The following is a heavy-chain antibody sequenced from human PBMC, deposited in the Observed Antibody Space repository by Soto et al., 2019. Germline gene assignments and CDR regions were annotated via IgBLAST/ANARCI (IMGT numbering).Heavy chain of an antibody. CDR3: SNTGYGDYGGDY. CDR1: GFRLSDSG. J-gene: IGHJ4*02. V-gene: IGHV3-30*18. D-gene: IGHD4-17*01. CDR2: ISYDGNHK. Sequence: QVQLVESGGGVVQPGRSLRLSCAASGFRLSDSGMHWIRQAPGKGLEWAAFISYDGNHKFYAEAVKGRFTISRDNFKNTVYLQMNSLRSEDTALYYCSNTGYGDYGGDYWGQGTLVTVSS.